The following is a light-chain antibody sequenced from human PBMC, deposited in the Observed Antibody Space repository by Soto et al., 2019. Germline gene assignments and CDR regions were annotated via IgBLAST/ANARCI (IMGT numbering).Light chain of an antibody. CDR3: QQYHRSSIT. CDR1: QDIAIY. J-gene: IGKJ5*01. CDR2: DAS. Sequence: AIQLTQSPSSLSASVGDRVTITFRASQDIAIYLAWYQQKPGEAPKLLIYDASTLERGVPSRFSGTGSGTEFTLTISSLQPDDFATYYCQQYHRSSITFGQGTRLENK. V-gene: IGKV1-13*02.